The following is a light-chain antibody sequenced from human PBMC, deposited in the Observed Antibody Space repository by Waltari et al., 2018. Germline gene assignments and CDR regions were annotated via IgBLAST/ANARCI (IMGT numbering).Light chain of an antibody. CDR1: SSNIGGTT. CDR3: AAWGDSLNGRV. Sequence: QSVLTQPPSASGTPGQRVSISCSGSSSNIGGTTVNWNQHLPGTAPKLPIYSNNQRPSGVPDRFSGSKSGTSASLAISGLQSDDEANYYCAAWGDSLNGRVFGGGTKLTVL. J-gene: IGLJ2*01. CDR2: SNN. V-gene: IGLV1-44*01.